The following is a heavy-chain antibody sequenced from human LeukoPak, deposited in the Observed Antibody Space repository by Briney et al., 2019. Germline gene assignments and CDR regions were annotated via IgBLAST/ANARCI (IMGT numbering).Heavy chain of an antibody. CDR2: IYYSGST. CDR3: ARGGTAFDP. CDR1: GGSISSYY. J-gene: IGHJ5*02. Sequence: PSETLSLTCTVSGGSISSYYWSWIRQPPGKGPEWIGYIYYSGSTNYNPSLKSRVTISVDTSKNQFSLKLSSVTAADTAVYYCARGGTAFDPWGQGTLVTVSS. D-gene: IGHD2-21*02. V-gene: IGHV4-59*08.